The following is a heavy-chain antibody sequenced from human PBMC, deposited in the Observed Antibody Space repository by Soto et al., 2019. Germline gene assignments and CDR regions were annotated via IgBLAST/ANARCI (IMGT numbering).Heavy chain of an antibody. CDR1: GGSISSGGYS. CDR2: IYHSGST. CDR3: ASGYVYFDY. Sequence: SETLSLTCAVSGGSISSGGYSWSWIRQPPGKGLEWIGYIYHSGSTYYNPSLKSRVTISVDRSKNQFSLKLSSVTAADTAVYYCASGYVYFDYWGQGTLVTVSS. J-gene: IGHJ4*02. V-gene: IGHV4-30-2*01. D-gene: IGHD5-12*01.